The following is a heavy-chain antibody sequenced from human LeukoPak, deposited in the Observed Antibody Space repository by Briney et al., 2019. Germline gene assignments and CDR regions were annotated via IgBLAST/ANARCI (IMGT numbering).Heavy chain of an antibody. D-gene: IGHD3-10*01. CDR1: GFAFRDHY. J-gene: IGHJ5*02. V-gene: IGHV3-72*01. Sequence: PGGSLRLSCAASGFAFRDHYMNWIRQAPGQGLEWVGRAKDKGNSYTTEYAASVKGRFIISRDASRNSLHLQMNSLKTEDTAIYYCTRESVYYGSYTPWGQGTLVTVSS. CDR3: TRESVYYGSYTP. CDR2: AKDKGNSYTT.